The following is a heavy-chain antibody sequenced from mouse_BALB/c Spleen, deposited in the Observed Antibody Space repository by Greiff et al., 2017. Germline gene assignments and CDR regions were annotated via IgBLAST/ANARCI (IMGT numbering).Heavy chain of an antibody. J-gene: IGHJ4*01. CDR3: ARDDYDYAMDY. D-gene: IGHD2-4*01. CDR2: INSNGGST. Sequence: EVKLVESGGGLVQPGGSLKLSCAASGFTFSSYGMSWVRQTPDKRLELVATINSNGGSTYYPDSVKGRFTISRDNAKNTLYLQMSSLKSEDTAMYYCARDDYDYAMDYWGRGTSVTVSS. V-gene: IGHV5-6-3*01. CDR1: GFTFSSYG.